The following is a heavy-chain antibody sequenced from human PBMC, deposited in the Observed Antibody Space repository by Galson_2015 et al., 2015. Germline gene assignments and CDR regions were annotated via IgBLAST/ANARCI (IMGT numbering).Heavy chain of an antibody. CDR1: GGSVNNSY. D-gene: IGHD3-10*01. CDR2: ISSGGST. J-gene: IGHJ6*03. CDR3: ARMGSGSYYPQYFYYYMDV. Sequence: SETLSLTCSVSGGSVNNSYWSWIRQSPGKGLEWIGYISSGGSTNYNPSLKSRVTMSVDTSKNQFSLKLTSVTAADTAVYYCARMGSGSYYPQYFYYYMDVSGKGTTVAVSS. V-gene: IGHV4-59*02.